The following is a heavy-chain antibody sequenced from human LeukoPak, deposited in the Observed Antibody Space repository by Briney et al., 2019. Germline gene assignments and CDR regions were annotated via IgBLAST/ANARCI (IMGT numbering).Heavy chain of an antibody. Sequence: PTGGSLRLSCAASGCTFSSYAMSWVRQAPGKGLEWGSAISGSGGSTYYADSVKGRVTISRDNSKNTLYLQMNSVRAEDTAVYYCAKAPGYYDSSGFELYYFDYWGQGTLVTVSS. CDR3: AKAPGYYDSSGFELYYFDY. CDR1: GCTFSSYA. J-gene: IGHJ4*02. D-gene: IGHD3-22*01. V-gene: IGHV3-23*01. CDR2: ISGSGGST.